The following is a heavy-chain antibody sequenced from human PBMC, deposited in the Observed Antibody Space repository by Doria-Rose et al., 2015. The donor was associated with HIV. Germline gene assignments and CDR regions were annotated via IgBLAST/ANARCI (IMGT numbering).Heavy chain of an antibody. V-gene: IGHV2-26*01. CDR2: IFSDDER. J-gene: IGHJ4*02. D-gene: IGHD6-13*01. CDR3: ARIKSSRWYHKYYFDF. Sequence: QVQLVQSGPVLVKPTETLTLTCTVSGVSLSSPGMGVSWIRQPPGKALEWLANIFSDDERSYKSSLKCRPTISRGTSKSQVVLTMTDMDPVDTATYYCARIKSSRWYHKYYFDFWGQGTLVIVSA. CDR1: GVSLSSPGMG.